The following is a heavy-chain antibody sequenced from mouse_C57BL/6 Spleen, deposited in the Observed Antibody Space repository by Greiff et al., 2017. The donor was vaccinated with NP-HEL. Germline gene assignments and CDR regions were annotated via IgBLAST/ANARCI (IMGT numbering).Heavy chain of an antibody. D-gene: IGHD1-2*01. CDR1: GYTFTSYW. V-gene: IGHV1-50*01. J-gene: IGHJ2*01. Sequence: QVQLQQPGAELVKPGASVKLSCKASGYTFTSYWMQWVKQRPGQGLEWIGEIDPSDSYTNYNQKFKGKATLTVDTSSSTAYMQLSSLTSEDSAVYYCARFMTGTNYFDYWGQGTTLTVSS. CDR3: ARFMTGTNYFDY. CDR2: IDPSDSYT.